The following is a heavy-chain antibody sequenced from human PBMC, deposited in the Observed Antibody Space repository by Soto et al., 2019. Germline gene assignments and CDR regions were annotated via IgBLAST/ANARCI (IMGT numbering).Heavy chain of an antibody. CDR2: ISVGATRT. CDR3: ARDPHALDY. CDR1: GFTFSSYT. V-gene: IGHV3-23*01. Sequence: PGGSLRLSCAASGFTFSSYTMTWVRQAPGKGLEWVSGISVGATRTYYADSVKGRFSISRDDAKNTLYLQMNSLRAEDTAVYYCARDPHALDYWGQGTLVTVSS. D-gene: IGHD2-2*01. J-gene: IGHJ4*02.